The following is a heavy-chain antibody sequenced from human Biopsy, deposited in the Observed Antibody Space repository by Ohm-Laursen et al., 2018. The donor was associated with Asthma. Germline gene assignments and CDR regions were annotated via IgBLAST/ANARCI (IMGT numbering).Heavy chain of an antibody. CDR3: ARAKAVEDYPITVNGMDV. CDR2: INHRGST. CDR1: GGSFSNYY. D-gene: IGHD4-11*01. V-gene: IGHV4-34*01. J-gene: IGHJ6*02. Sequence: GTLSLTYAVYGGSFSNYYWTWIRQPPGKGLEWIGEINHRGSTNYNPSLKSRVTLSVDTSKNQFSVKLRSVTAADTAVYYCARAKAVEDYPITVNGMDVWGQGTTVTVSS.